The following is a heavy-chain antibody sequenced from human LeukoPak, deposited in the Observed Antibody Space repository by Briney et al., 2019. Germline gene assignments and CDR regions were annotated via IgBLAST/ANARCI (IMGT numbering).Heavy chain of an antibody. Sequence: NTSETLSLTCTVSGGSISSYYWSWIRQPPGKGLEWIGRIYTSGSTNYNPSLKSRVTISVDTSKNQFSLKLSSVTAADTAVYYCARDTVQRGAAFDVWGQGTMVTVSS. D-gene: IGHD1-1*01. CDR1: GGSISSYY. CDR3: ARDTVQRGAAFDV. V-gene: IGHV4-4*08. CDR2: IYTSGST. J-gene: IGHJ3*01.